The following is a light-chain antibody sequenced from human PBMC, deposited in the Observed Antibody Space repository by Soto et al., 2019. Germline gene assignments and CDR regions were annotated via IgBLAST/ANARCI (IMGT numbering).Light chain of an antibody. CDR2: DAS. CDR1: QSVSSY. J-gene: IGKJ4*01. V-gene: IGKV3-11*01. Sequence: FVLTQSPSTLSLSQGERAPLPCRASQSVSSYLAWYQQKPGQAPRLLIYDASNRATGIPARFSGSGSGTDFTLTISCLEPEDFAVYYCQQRSNWLSFGGGTKVDIK. CDR3: QQRSNWLS.